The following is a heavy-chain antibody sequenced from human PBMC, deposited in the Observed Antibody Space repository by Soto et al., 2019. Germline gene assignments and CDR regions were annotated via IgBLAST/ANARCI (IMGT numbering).Heavy chain of an antibody. CDR1: GGSISSGGYY. D-gene: IGHD3-22*01. V-gene: IGHV4-31*03. CDR2: IYYSGST. CDR3: ARGSYYDSSGYYGP. Sequence: QVQLQESGPGLVKPSQTLSHTCTVTGGSISSGGYYWSWIRQHPGKGLEWIGYIYYSGSTYYNPSLKSRVTISVDTSKNQFSLKLSSVTAADTAVYYCARGSYYDSSGYYGPWGQGTLVTVSS. J-gene: IGHJ5*02.